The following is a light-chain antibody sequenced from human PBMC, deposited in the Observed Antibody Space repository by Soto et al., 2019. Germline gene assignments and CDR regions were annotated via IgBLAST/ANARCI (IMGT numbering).Light chain of an antibody. Sequence: DIVLAQSPGTLGLSPGDRATLSCRASQSVKKAYLVRYQVKPGQAPRLLINGTSNRATGIPDRFSGSGSGTDFTLTISSLEPEDFAVYYCQQRSNWPPVITFGQGTRLEI. CDR1: QSVKKAY. V-gene: IGKV3-11*01. J-gene: IGKJ5*01. CDR3: QQRSNWPPVIT. CDR2: GTS.